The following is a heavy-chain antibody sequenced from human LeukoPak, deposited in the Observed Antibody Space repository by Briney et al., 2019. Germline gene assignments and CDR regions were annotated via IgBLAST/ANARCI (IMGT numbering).Heavy chain of an antibody. CDR2: ISTYNGNT. V-gene: IGHV1-18*04. Sequence: ASVKVSSKASGYTFTRYYMHWVRQAPGQGLEWMGWISTYNGNTNYVQKLQGRVTMTTDTSTSTAYMELRSLRSDDTAVYYCARDIKRSRARWENLGFDPWGQGTLVTVSS. CDR3: ARDIKRSRARWENLGFDP. D-gene: IGHD1-26*01. CDR1: GYTFTRYY. J-gene: IGHJ5*02.